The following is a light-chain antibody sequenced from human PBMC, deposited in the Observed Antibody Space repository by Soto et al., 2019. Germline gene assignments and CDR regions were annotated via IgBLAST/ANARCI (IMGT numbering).Light chain of an antibody. V-gene: IGKV1-39*01. CDR2: GAY. J-gene: IGKJ2*01. CDR3: QQSYMTFMYT. Sequence: DIQMTQSPSSLSASVGDRVTITCRASQSISTYLNWYQHKPGKAPKLLIYGAYSLQSGFPSRFSGSGSGTDFTLTISSLQPEDFATYYCQQSYMTFMYTFGQGTKLEIK. CDR1: QSISTY.